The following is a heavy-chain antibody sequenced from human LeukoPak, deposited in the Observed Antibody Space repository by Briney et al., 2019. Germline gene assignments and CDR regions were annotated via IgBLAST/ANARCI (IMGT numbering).Heavy chain of an antibody. D-gene: IGHD1-7*01. CDR1: GFTLSSYA. J-gene: IGHJ4*02. CDR2: IKQDGSEK. CDR3: ARDRTTFGGLDY. V-gene: IGHV3-7*01. Sequence: GGPLRLSCAASGFTLSSYAMSWVRQAPGKGLQWVANIKQDGSEKYYVDSVKGRFTISRDNAKNSLYLQMNSLRAEDTAVYYCARDRTTFGGLDYWGQGTLVTVSS.